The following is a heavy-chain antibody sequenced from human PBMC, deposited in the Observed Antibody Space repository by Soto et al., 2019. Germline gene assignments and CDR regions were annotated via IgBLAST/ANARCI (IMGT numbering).Heavy chain of an antibody. V-gene: IGHV3-30*18. J-gene: IGHJ4*02. Sequence: QVQLVESGGGVVQPGRSLRLSCAASGFTFSNYGMHWVRQAPGKGLEWVAVISYDGSKKYYGDSVKGRFTISRDNSKNTLYLQMNSLRAEDTAVYYCAKELQRGVAGLDYWGQGTLVTVSS. CDR3: AKELQRGVAGLDY. CDR1: GFTFSNYG. CDR2: ISYDGSKK. D-gene: IGHD3-10*01.